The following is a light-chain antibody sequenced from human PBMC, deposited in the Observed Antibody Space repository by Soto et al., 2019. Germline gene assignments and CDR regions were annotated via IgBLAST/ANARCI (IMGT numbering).Light chain of an antibody. V-gene: IGLV1-40*01. CDR2: ANS. Sequence: QSVLTQPPSVSGAPGQRVTISCSGSSSNIGAGYDVHWYQQLPGTAPKLLISANSNRPSGVPDRFSGSKSGTSASLAITGLQAEDEADYYCSSYTSSRAYVFGIGTKVTVL. CDR1: SSNIGAGYD. J-gene: IGLJ1*01. CDR3: SSYTSSRAYV.